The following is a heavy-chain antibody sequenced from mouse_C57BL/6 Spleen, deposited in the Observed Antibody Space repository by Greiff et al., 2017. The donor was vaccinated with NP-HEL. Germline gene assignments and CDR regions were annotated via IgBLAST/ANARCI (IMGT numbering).Heavy chain of an antibody. CDR1: GFTFTDYY. V-gene: IGHV7-3*01. J-gene: IGHJ2*01. CDR2: IRNKANGYTT. CDR3: ARYVVTYFDY. D-gene: IGHD2-2*01. Sequence: EVKLMESGGGLVQPGGSLSLSCAASGFTFTDYYMSWVRQPPGKALEWLGFIRNKANGYTTEYSASVKGRFTISRDNSQSILYLQMNALRAEDSATYYCARYVVTYFDYWGQGTTLTVSS.